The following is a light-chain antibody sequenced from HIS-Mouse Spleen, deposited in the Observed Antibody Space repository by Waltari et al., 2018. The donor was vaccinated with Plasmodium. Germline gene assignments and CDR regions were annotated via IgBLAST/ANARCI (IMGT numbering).Light chain of an antibody. J-gene: IGKJ4*01. Sequence: DIQFTQSPSFLSASVGDRVTITCRASQGISSYLAWYHQKPGKAPKLLIYAASTLQSGVPSRFSGSGSGTEFTLTISSLQPEDFATYYCQQLNSYPLTFGRGTKVEIK. CDR2: AAS. CDR1: QGISSY. CDR3: QQLNSYPLT. V-gene: IGKV1-9*01.